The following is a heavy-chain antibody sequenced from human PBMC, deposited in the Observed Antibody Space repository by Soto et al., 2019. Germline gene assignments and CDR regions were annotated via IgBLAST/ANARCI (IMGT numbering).Heavy chain of an antibody. Sequence: ASVKVSCKASGYTFTSYGISWVRQAPGQGLEWMGWISAYNGNTNYAQKLQGRVTMTTDTSTSTAYMELRSLRSDDTAVYYCARDTSITIFGVVPYCRFDPWGQGILVAVSS. D-gene: IGHD3-3*01. CDR3: ARDTSITIFGVVPYCRFDP. CDR1: GYTFTSYG. J-gene: IGHJ5*02. V-gene: IGHV1-18*01. CDR2: ISAYNGNT.